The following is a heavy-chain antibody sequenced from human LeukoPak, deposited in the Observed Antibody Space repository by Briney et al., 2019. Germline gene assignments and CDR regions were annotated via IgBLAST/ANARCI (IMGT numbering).Heavy chain of an antibody. CDR2: INPNSGGT. V-gene: IGHV1-2*06. CDR1: GYTFTGYY. D-gene: IGHD1-26*01. J-gene: IGHJ3*02. Sequence: ASVKVSCKASGYTFTGYYMHWVRQAPGQGLEWMGRINPNSGGTNYAQKFQGRVTMTRDMSISTAYMELSRLRSDDTAVYYCASFGRSSAGSYFPTDAFDIWGQGTMVTVSS. CDR3: ASFGRSSAGSYFPTDAFDI.